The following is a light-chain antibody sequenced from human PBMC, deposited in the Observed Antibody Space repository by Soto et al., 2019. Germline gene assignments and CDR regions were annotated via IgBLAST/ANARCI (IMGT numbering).Light chain of an antibody. V-gene: IGKV3-20*01. CDR2: GAS. Sequence: EIVLTQSPGTLSLSPGERATLSCRASQSVSSSYLAWYQQKPGQAPRLLIYGASSRATGIPDRFGGSGSGTDFTLTISRLEPDDFAVYYFQQYATSPRTFGQGTTVEIK. J-gene: IGKJ1*01. CDR3: QQYATSPRT. CDR1: QSVSSSY.